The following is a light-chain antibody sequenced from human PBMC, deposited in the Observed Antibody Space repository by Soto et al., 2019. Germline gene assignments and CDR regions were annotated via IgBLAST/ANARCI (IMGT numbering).Light chain of an antibody. CDR3: QQGYTSSIT. Sequence: DIQMTQSPSTLSASVGDRVTITCRASQSITNRLAWYQQKPGEAPKVLIYGASNLESGVPSRFSGRGFGTEFILTISSLQPDDFATYYCQQGYTSSITFGQGTRLEIK. CDR1: QSITNR. J-gene: IGKJ5*01. V-gene: IGKV1-5*01. CDR2: GAS.